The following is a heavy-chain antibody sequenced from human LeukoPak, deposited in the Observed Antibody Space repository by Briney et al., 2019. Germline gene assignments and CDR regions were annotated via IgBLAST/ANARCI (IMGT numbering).Heavy chain of an antibody. V-gene: IGHV3-74*01. Sequence: GGSVRLSCAASGYIFSDQWMHWVRQAPGKGLVWLSRINNDGSSTIYADSVKGRFTFSRDNAENTLFLEMSSLRVEDTAVYYCVRERNNFWSGHHSIFDSWGQGTLVTVSS. CDR3: VRERNNFWSGHHSIFDS. D-gene: IGHD3-3*01. CDR2: INNDGSST. J-gene: IGHJ4*02. CDR1: GYIFSDQW.